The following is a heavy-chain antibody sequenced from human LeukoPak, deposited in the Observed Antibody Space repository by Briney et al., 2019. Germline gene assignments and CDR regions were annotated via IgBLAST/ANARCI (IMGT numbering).Heavy chain of an antibody. CDR2: IYYSGST. Sequence: SETLSLTCTVSGGSISSYYWSRIRQPPGKGLEWIGYIYYSGSTNYNPSLKSRVTISVDTSKNQFSLKLSSVTAADTAVYYCARGGPTYYDFWSGYLPWFDPWGQGTLVTVSS. D-gene: IGHD3-3*01. CDR3: ARGGPTYYDFWSGYLPWFDP. V-gene: IGHV4-59*01. J-gene: IGHJ5*02. CDR1: GGSISSYY.